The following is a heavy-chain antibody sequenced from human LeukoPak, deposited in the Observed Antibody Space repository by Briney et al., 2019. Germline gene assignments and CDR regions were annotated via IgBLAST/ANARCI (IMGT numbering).Heavy chain of an antibody. V-gene: IGHV3-23*01. CDR3: AKATHTSHHPDY. D-gene: IGHD2-2*01. CDR2: ISGIGGST. J-gene: IGHJ4*02. CDR1: GFIFSSYA. Sequence: GGSLRLSCAASGFIFSSYAMSWVRQAPGKGLEWVSGISGIGGSTYYADSVKGRFTMSRDNSKNTLYLQMNSLRAEDTAVYYCAKATHTSHHPDYWGQGTLVTVSS.